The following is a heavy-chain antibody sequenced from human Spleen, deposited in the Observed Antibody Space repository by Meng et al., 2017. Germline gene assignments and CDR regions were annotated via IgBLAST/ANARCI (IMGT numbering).Heavy chain of an antibody. CDR1: GDCISNYY. D-gene: IGHD4-17*01. CDR2: TYVGGST. Sequence: SETLSLTCSVSGDCISNYYWNWLRQPAGKRLEWIGRTYVGGSTDYNPSLRSRVTVSVDTSKNQIYLRLATVTAADTAVYFCARGGAGDYYFDSWGQGTLVTVSS. J-gene: IGHJ4*02. CDR3: ARGGAGDYYFDS. V-gene: IGHV4-4*07.